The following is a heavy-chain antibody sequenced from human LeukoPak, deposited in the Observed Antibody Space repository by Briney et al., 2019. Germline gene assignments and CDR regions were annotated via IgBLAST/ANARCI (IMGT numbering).Heavy chain of an antibody. CDR2: IKQDGTEK. D-gene: IGHD1-26*01. CDR1: GFTFSSYW. J-gene: IGHJ4*02. Sequence: GGSLRLSCAASGFTFSSYWMHWVRQAPGKGLEWVANIKQDGTEKYYADSVKGRFTISRDNARNSQYLQMNSLRVEDTAVYYCARDPGSYTSYWGQGTLVTVSS. CDR3: ARDPGSYTSY. V-gene: IGHV3-7*01.